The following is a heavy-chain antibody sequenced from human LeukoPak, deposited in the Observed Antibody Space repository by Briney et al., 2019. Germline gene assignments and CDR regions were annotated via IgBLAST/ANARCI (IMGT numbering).Heavy chain of an antibody. Sequence: GASVKVSCKASGGTFSSYAISWVRQAPGQGLEWMGGIIPIFGTANYAQKSQGRVTITADESTSTAYMELSSLRSEDTAVYYCARDGRDGYTIEGSLDYWGQGTLVTVSS. CDR2: IIPIFGTA. D-gene: IGHD5-24*01. CDR3: ARDGRDGYTIEGSLDY. CDR1: GGTFSSYA. V-gene: IGHV1-69*13. J-gene: IGHJ4*02.